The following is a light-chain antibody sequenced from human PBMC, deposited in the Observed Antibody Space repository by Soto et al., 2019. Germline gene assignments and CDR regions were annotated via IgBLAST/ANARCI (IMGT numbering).Light chain of an antibody. CDR3: SSYISSGTPWA. CDR1: SSDIGGYNY. Sequence: QSALTQPASVSGSPGQSITVSCIGTSSDIGGYNYVSWYQHHPGKAPTLIIYGVNNRPSGVSNRFSGSKSGNTASLTISGLQAEDEADYYCSSYISSGTPWAFGTGTKLTVL. V-gene: IGLV2-14*03. J-gene: IGLJ1*01. CDR2: GVN.